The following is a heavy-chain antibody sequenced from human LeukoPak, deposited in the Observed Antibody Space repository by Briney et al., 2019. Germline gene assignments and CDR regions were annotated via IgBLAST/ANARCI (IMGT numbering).Heavy chain of an antibody. V-gene: IGHV3-21*01. CDR2: ISSSSSYI. CDR3: ARTSRDGYNSFDY. CDR1: GFTFRSYS. D-gene: IGHD5-24*01. J-gene: IGHJ4*02. Sequence: KSGGSLRLSCAASGFTFRSYSMNWVRQAPGKGLEWVSPISSSSSYIYYADSVKGRFTISRDNAKHSLYLQMNSLRAEDTAVYYCARTSRDGYNSFDYWGQGTLVTVSS.